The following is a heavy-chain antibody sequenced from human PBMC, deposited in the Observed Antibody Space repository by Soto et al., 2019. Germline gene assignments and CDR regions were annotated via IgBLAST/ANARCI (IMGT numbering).Heavy chain of an antibody. V-gene: IGHV3-30-3*01. J-gene: IGHJ3*02. CDR3: AIDPNPAFKYSSGHDAFDI. CDR2: ISYDGSNK. D-gene: IGHD6-19*01. CDR1: GFTFSSYA. Sequence: GGSLRLSCAASGFTFSSYAMHWVRQAPGKGLEWVAVISYDGSNKYYADSVKGRFTISRDNSKNTLYLQMNSLRAEDTAVYYCAIDPNPAFKYSSGHDAFDIWGQGTMVTVSS.